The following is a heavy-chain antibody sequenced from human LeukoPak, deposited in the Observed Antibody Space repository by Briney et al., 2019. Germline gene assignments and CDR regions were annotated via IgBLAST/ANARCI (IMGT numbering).Heavy chain of an antibody. Sequence: SSETLSLTCAVSGYSISSGYYWGWIRQPPGKGLEWIGSIYHCGSTYYNPSLKSRVTISVDTSKNQFSLKLSSVTAADTAVYYCARRMPPDYWGQGTLVTVSS. J-gene: IGHJ4*02. D-gene: IGHD2-15*01. V-gene: IGHV4-38-2*01. CDR3: ARRMPPDY. CDR1: GYSISSGYY. CDR2: IYHCGST.